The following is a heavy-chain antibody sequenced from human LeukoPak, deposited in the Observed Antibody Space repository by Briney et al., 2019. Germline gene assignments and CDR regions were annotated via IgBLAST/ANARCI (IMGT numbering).Heavy chain of an antibody. Sequence: ASVKVSCEASGYTFTSYYMHWVRQAPGQGLEWMGIINPSGGSTSYAQKFQGRVTMTRDTSTSTVYMELSSLRSEDTAVYYCARGLMIVVVIYGAFDIWGQGTMVTVSS. CDR2: INPSGGST. CDR3: ARGLMIVVVIYGAFDI. V-gene: IGHV1-46*01. CDR1: GYTFTSYY. J-gene: IGHJ3*02. D-gene: IGHD3-22*01.